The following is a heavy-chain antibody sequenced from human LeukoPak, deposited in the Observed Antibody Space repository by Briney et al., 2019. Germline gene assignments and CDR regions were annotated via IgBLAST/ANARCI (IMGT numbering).Heavy chain of an antibody. CDR2: ISGSGGST. Sequence: GGSLRLSCAACGFTFSNYAMSWIRQAPGRGLEWVSSISGSGGSTYYADSGRGRVPSSRANYKNTLYMQMHSLRDADTAVYYCAKVFRGLAYYGDYRDWGQGTLVTVSS. J-gene: IGHJ4*02. CDR3: AKVFRGLAYYGDYRD. D-gene: IGHD4-17*01. CDR1: GFTFSNYA. V-gene: IGHV3-23*01.